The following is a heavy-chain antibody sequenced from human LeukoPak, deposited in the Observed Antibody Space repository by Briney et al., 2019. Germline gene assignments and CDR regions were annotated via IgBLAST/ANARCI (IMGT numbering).Heavy chain of an antibody. D-gene: IGHD4-17*01. J-gene: IGHJ4*02. CDR2: ISGGGGRT. V-gene: IGHV3-23*01. CDR3: AKLDYGDKAPFDY. Sequence: GGSLRLSCAASGFTFSSYAMNWVRQAPGEGLEWVSTISGGGGRTYYADSVKGRFTISRDNSKNTLLMQMNSLRAEDTAVYYCAKLDYGDKAPFDYWGQGTLVTVSS. CDR1: GFTFSSYA.